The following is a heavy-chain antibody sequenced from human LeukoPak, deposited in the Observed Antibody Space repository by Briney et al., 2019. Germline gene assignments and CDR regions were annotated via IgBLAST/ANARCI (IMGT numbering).Heavy chain of an antibody. Sequence: ASVKVSCKASGYTFTGYYMHWVRQAPGQGLEWMGWINPNSGGTNYAQKFQGRVTMTRDTSISTAYMELSRLRSDDTAVYYCARDSLWFGESNWFDPWGQGTLVTVSS. CDR2: INPNSGGT. CDR3: ARDSLWFGESNWFDP. CDR1: GYTFTGYY. V-gene: IGHV1-2*02. J-gene: IGHJ5*02. D-gene: IGHD3-10*01.